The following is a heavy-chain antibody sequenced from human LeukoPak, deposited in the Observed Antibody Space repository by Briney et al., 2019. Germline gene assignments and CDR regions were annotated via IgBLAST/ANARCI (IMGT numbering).Heavy chain of an antibody. CDR1: GGSISRYY. J-gene: IGHJ5*02. D-gene: IGHD3-3*01. Sequence: PSETLSLTCTVSGGSISRYYWSWLRQPPGRGVEWIGYIYYSGSTNYNPPLKSRVTISVDTSKNQFSLKLGSVTPADTAVYYCARGPYYDFWSGLSRGWCDPWGQGTLVTV. CDR2: IYYSGST. V-gene: IGHV4-59*01. CDR3: ARGPYYDFWSGLSRGWCDP.